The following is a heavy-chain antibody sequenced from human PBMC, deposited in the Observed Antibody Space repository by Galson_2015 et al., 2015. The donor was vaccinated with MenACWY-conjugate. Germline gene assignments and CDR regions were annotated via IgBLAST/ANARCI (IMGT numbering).Heavy chain of an antibody. CDR3: ARDFEYIWGSFRYMYFDY. J-gene: IGHJ4*02. CDR1: GYTITNFA. Sequence: SVKVSCKASGYTITNFALNWVRQVPGQGPEWVGWIHTQSGNPTYARGFRGRFVFSLDTSVTTAYLQINSLEAEDTAVYYCARDFEYIWGSFRYMYFDYWGQGSLVIVLS. CDR2: IHTQSGNP. V-gene: IGHV7-4-1*02. D-gene: IGHD3-16*02.